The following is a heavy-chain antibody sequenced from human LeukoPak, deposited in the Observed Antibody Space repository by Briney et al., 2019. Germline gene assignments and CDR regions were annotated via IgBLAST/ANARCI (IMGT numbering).Heavy chain of an antibody. CDR2: ISSSSSYI. CDR1: GFTVSSNY. J-gene: IGHJ4*02. Sequence: GGSLRLSCAASGFTVSSNYMSWVRQAPGKGLGWVSSISSSSSYIYYADSVKGRFTISRDNAKNSLYLQMNSLRAEDTAVYYCARAGGSTVTTDYWGQGTLVTVSS. V-gene: IGHV3-21*01. D-gene: IGHD4-17*01. CDR3: ARAGGSTVTTDY.